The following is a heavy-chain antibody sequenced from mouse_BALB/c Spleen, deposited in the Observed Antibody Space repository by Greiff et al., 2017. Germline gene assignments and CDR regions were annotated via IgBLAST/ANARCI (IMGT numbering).Heavy chain of an antibody. CDR2: ISSGGSYT. CDR3: ANYDYAFAY. CDR1: GFTFSSYA. D-gene: IGHD2-4*01. Sequence: EVKLMESGGGLVKPGGSLKLSCAASGFTFSSYAMSWVRQSPEKRLEWVAEISSGGSYTYYPDTVTGRFTISRDNAKNTLYLEMSSLRSEDTAMYYCANYDYAFAYWGQGTLVTVSA. J-gene: IGHJ3*01. V-gene: IGHV5-9-4*01.